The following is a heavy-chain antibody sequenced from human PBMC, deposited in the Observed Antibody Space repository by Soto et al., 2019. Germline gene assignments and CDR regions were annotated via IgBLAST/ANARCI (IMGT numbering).Heavy chain of an antibody. CDR1: GDSVSNGNYY. D-gene: IGHD4-17*01. V-gene: IGHV4-61*01. CDR2: IYYSGST. CDR3: ARDGSTVTPTRYDY. Sequence: SETLSLTCTVSGDSVSNGNYYWSWIRQSPGKGLEWIGYIYYSGSTNYSPSLKSRVTLSLDTSKNQFSLKLSSVTAADTAVYYCARDGSTVTPTRYDYWGQGTLVTVSS. J-gene: IGHJ4*02.